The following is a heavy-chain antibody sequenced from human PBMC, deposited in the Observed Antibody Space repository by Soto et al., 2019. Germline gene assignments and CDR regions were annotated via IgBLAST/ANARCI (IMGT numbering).Heavy chain of an antibody. V-gene: IGHV4-39*02. CDR2: IYYRGNT. J-gene: IGHJ4*02. Sequence: SETLSLTCTVSGGSISTSSHYWGWIRQPPGKGLEWIGSIYYRGNTYYNPSLKSRVTISVDTSKNQFSLKLSSVTAADTAVYYCAREGGGYCSGGSCQVDYWGQGTLVTVS. CDR1: GGSISTSSHY. D-gene: IGHD2-15*01. CDR3: AREGGGYCSGGSCQVDY.